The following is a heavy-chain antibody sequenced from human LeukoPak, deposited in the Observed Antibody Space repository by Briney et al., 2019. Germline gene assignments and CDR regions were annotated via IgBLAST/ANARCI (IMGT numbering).Heavy chain of an antibody. CDR2: ISYDGSNK. D-gene: IGHD1-26*01. CDR1: GFTFSSYG. CDR3: AKDSGSYPPGAMDV. V-gene: IGHV3-30*18. J-gene: IGHJ6*02. Sequence: GGSLRLSCAASGFTFSSYGMHWVRQAPGKGLEWVAVISYDGSNKYYADSVKGRFTISRDNSKNTLYLQMNSLRAEDTAVYYCAKDSGSYPPGAMDVWGQGTTVTVSS.